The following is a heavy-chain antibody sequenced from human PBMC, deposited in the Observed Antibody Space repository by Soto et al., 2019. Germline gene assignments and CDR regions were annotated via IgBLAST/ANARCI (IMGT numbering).Heavy chain of an antibody. Sequence: GCLRLSCAASXFTFSGSAMHCVRQASGKGLEWVGRIRSKANSYATAYAASVKGRFTISRDDSKNTAYLQMNSLKTEDTAVYYCTRHHSYYSRQRYYYYYIDVWGKRTTVTVSS. CDR3: TRHHSYYSRQRYYYYYIDV. D-gene: IGHD4-4*01. J-gene: IGHJ6*03. CDR2: IRSKANSYAT. CDR1: XFTFSGSA. V-gene: IGHV3-73*01.